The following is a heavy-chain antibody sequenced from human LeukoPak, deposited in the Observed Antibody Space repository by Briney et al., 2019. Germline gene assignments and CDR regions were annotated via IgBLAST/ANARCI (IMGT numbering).Heavy chain of an antibody. J-gene: IGHJ4*02. D-gene: IGHD6-13*01. CDR2: IYYTGNT. V-gene: IGHV4-59*12. CDR3: ARVTGTSRWYGFDY. CDR1: GGSISSYY. Sequence: PSETLSLTCTVSGGSISSYYWSWVRQPPGKGLEWIGYIYYTGNTNYNPSLKSRLTISRDTSMNQFSLNLTSVTAADTAVYYCARVTGTSRWYGFDYWGQGTLVTVSS.